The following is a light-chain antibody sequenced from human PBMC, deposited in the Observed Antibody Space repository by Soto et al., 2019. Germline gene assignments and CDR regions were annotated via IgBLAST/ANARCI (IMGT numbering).Light chain of an antibody. CDR1: QSVLYSPNNKNY. CDR3: QQYYTNSWS. V-gene: IGKV4-1*01. Sequence: DIVMTPSPDSLAVSLGERATINCKSSQSVLYSPNNKNYLAWYQHKPGQPPKMLIYWASIRESGVPDRFSGSGSGTDFTLTISSLQSEDVAVYYCQQYYTNSWSFGQGTKVDIK. CDR2: WAS. J-gene: IGKJ1*01.